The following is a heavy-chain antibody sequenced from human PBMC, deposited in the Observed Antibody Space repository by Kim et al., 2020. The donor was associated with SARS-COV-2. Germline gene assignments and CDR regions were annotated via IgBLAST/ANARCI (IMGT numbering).Heavy chain of an antibody. CDR1: GFTFSSYA. D-gene: IGHD3-10*01. Sequence: GGSLRLSCAASGFTFSSYAMHWVRQAPGKGLEWVAVISYDGSNKYYADSVKGRFTISRDNSKNTLYLQMNSLRAEDTAVYYCAGGYGSGVYWGQGTLVTVSS. V-gene: IGHV3-30*04. CDR2: ISYDGSNK. J-gene: IGHJ4*02. CDR3: AGGYGSGVY.